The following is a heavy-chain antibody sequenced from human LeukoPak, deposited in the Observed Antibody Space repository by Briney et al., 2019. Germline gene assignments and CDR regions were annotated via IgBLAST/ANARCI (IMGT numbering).Heavy chain of an antibody. J-gene: IGHJ5*02. V-gene: IGHV1-69*05. D-gene: IGHD4-17*01. CDR1: GGTFNNSA. Sequence: SVNVSCKTSGGTFNNSAISWVRQAPGQGLEWLGGIIPFFGTAGYAQRFRGRVTITKDESTRTGYLGLYSLTSVDPDDYYCGRVVHGDYRSGWFARWGQGTLVAVS. CDR2: IIPFFGTA. CDR3: GRVVHGDYRSGWFAR.